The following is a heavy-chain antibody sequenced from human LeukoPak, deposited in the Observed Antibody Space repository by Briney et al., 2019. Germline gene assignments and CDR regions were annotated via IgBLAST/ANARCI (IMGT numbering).Heavy chain of an antibody. J-gene: IGHJ4*02. CDR1: GFTFSSYS. V-gene: IGHV3-23*01. CDR3: ATSYGSGSYPDY. CDR2: ISGSGGST. D-gene: IGHD3-10*01. Sequence: GGSLRLSCAASGFTFSSYSMNWVRQAPGKGLEWVSAISGSGGSTYYADSVKGRFTISRDNSKNTLYLQMNSLRAEDTAVYYCATSYGSGSYPDYWGQGTLVTVSS.